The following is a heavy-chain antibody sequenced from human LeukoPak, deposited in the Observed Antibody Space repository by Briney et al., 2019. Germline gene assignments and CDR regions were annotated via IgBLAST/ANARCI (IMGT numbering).Heavy chain of an antibody. J-gene: IGHJ4*02. D-gene: IGHD2-2*01. V-gene: IGHV3-30*02. CDR2: IRNDGSDK. CDR3: AKDFFQLPQAYFDQ. CDR1: GFTFDDHG. Sequence: GGSLRLSCAASGFTFDDHGMHWVRQAPGKGLEWVTFIRNDGSDKYYAGSVKGRFTISRDNSKNTVYLQMNSLRAEDTAVYYCAKDFFQLPQAYFDQWGQGTLVTVSS.